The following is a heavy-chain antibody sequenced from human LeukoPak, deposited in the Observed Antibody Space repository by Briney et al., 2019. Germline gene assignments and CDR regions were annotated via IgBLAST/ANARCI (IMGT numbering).Heavy chain of an antibody. CDR1: GGSFSPYH. CDR2: IYYSGST. J-gene: IGHJ3*02. V-gene: IGHV4-59*01. Sequence: SETLSLTCTVSGGSFSPYHWSWIRQPPGKGLEWIGYIYYSGSTNYNPSLKSRVTISLDMSKNQFSLKLSSVTAADTAVYYCGRTNAFDIWGQGTMVTVSS. CDR3: GRTNAFDI.